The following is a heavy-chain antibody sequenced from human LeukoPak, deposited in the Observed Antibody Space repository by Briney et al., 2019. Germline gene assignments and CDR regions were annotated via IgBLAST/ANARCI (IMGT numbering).Heavy chain of an antibody. J-gene: IGHJ1*01. CDR1: GLTFSNYA. CDR3: SRDPNGDYFGALDFQR. Sequence: PGGSLRLSCTASGLTFSNYAMTWVRQAPGRGLEWVSSIRGSGGGTNYVDSVRGRFTVSRDNSKNTLYLQMNSLRADDTAVYYGSRDPNGDYFGALDFQRWGQGTLVTVSS. CDR2: IRGSGGGT. D-gene: IGHD4-17*01. V-gene: IGHV3-23*01.